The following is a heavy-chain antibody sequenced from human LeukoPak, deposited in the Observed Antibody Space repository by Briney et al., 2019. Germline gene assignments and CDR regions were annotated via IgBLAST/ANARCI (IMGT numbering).Heavy chain of an antibody. CDR3: ARVGTGTGEDFDY. CDR2: ISGSGGST. CDR1: GFTFNSYA. Sequence: GWSLRLSCAASGFTFNSYAMSWVRQAPGKGLEWVSAISGSGGSTYYADSVKGRFTISRDNAKNSLYLQMNSLRAEDTAVYYCARVGTGTGEDFDYWGQGTLVTVSS. J-gene: IGHJ4*02. V-gene: IGHV3-23*01. D-gene: IGHD1-7*01.